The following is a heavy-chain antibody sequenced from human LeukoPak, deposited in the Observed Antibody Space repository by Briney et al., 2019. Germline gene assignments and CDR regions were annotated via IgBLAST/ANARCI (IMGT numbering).Heavy chain of an antibody. CDR2: ISSSGSTI. CDR1: GFTFSSYG. CDR3: ARAGHVITMIVVLDAFDI. Sequence: PGGSLRLSCAASGFTFSSYGMHWVRQAPGKGLEWLSYISSSGSTIYYADSVKGRFTISRDNAKSSLYLQMNTLRAEDTAVYYCARAGHVITMIVVLDAFDIWGQGTMVTVSS. J-gene: IGHJ3*02. D-gene: IGHD3-22*01. V-gene: IGHV3-48*04.